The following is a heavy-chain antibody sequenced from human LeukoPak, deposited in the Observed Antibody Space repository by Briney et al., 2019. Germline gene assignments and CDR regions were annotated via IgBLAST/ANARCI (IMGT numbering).Heavy chain of an antibody. Sequence: PSETLSLTCTVSGGSISSSTYYWSWIRQPAGKGLEWIGRIYTSGGTNYNPSLKSRVTMSVDTSKNQFSLKLSSVTAADTAVYYCARDRRGDYNFTHSYYYYGMDVWGQGTTVTVSS. CDR3: ARDRRGDYNFTHSYYYYGMDV. CDR2: IYTSGGT. J-gene: IGHJ6*02. V-gene: IGHV4-61*02. D-gene: IGHD4-17*01. CDR1: GGSISSSTYY.